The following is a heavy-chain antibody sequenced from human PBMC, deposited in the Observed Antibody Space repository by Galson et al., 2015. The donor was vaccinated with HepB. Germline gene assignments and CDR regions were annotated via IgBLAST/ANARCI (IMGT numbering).Heavy chain of an antibody. D-gene: IGHD1-26*01. Sequence: SLRLSCAASGFTFSSYAMHWVRQAPGKGLEWVAVISYDGSNKYYADSVKGRFTISRDNSKNTLYLQMNSLRAEDTAVYYCARGDEWELRGYFDYWGQGTLVTVSS. J-gene: IGHJ4*02. CDR2: ISYDGSNK. V-gene: IGHV3-30-3*01. CDR1: GFTFSSYA. CDR3: ARGDEWELRGYFDY.